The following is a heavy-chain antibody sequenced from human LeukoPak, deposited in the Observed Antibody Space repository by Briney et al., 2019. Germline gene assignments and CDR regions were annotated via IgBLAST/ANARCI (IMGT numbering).Heavy chain of an antibody. V-gene: IGHV1-69*05. CDR1: GGTFSSYA. J-gene: IGHJ4*02. CDR3: AREVPYDSSRYYQPFDY. CDR2: IIPIFGTA. Sequence: SVKVSCKASGGTFSSYAISWVRQAPGQGLEWMGGIIPIFGTANYAQKLQGRVTMTTDTSTSTAYMELRSLRSDDTAVYYCAREVPYDSSRYYQPFDYWGQGTLVTVSS. D-gene: IGHD3-22*01.